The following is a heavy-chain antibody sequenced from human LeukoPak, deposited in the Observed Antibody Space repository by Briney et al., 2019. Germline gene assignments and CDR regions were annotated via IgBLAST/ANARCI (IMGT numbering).Heavy chain of an antibody. V-gene: IGHV2-70*11. CDR2: IDWDDDR. D-gene: IGHD6-19*01. CDR3: ARTDSSDYYSDY. J-gene: IGHJ4*02. CDR1: GFSLSTSGMC. Sequence: SGPALVKPTQTLTLSCTFSGFSLSTSGMCVSWIRQPPGKALEWLARIDWDDDRYYSTSLKTRLAISKDTSKNQVVLTMTNMDPLDTDTYYCARTDSSDYYSDYWGQGTLVTVSS.